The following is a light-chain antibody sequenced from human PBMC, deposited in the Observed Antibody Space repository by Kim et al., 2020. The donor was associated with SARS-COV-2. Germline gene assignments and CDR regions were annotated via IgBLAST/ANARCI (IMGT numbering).Light chain of an antibody. J-gene: IGLJ1*01. CDR2: YDS. CDR1: DTGRKS. CDR3: KAWESPDHYV. V-gene: IGLV3-21*01. Sequence: SYELTQPLSLSVAPGRTARITCGGDDTGRKSVHWYRQSPGQAPVVVISYDSVRPPGIPERFTGSNSGNTATLTITRVEAGDEADYICKAWESPDHYVFG.